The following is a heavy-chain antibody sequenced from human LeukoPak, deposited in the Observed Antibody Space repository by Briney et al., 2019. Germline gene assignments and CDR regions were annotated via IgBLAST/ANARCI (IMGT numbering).Heavy chain of an antibody. CDR1: GFTFSSYG. J-gene: IGHJ6*03. V-gene: IGHV3-33*01. Sequence: PGGSLRLSCAASGFTFSSYGMHWVRQAPGKGLEWVAVIWYDGSNKYYADSVKGRFTISRDNSKNTLYLQMNSLRAEDTAVYYCARYSGSYRSYYYYMDVWGKGTTVTVSS. CDR3: ARYSGSYRSYYYYMDV. D-gene: IGHD1-26*01. CDR2: IWYDGSNK.